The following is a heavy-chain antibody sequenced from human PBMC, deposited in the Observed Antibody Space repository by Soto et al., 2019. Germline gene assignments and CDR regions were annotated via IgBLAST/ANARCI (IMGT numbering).Heavy chain of an antibody. CDR3: AKDNPTYGDYVQYYFDY. V-gene: IGHV3-9*01. Sequence: EVQLVESGGGLVQPGRSLRLSCVVSGFTFDHHSMHWVRQAPGKGLEWVSGIRWNSSSIGYGDSVTGRFTISRENDKNSLYLQMNSMRAEETALYYCAKDNPTYGDYVQYYFDYWGQGTLVTVSS. J-gene: IGHJ4*02. D-gene: IGHD4-17*01. CDR1: GFTFDHHS. CDR2: IRWNSSSI.